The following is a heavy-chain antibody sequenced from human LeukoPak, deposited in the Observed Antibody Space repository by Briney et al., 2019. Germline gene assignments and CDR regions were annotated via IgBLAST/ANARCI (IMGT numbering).Heavy chain of an antibody. V-gene: IGHV4-59*01. J-gene: IGHJ6*03. CDR1: GGSISSYY. D-gene: IGHD5-18*01. CDR3: ARNTAMEYYYMDV. Sequence: PSETLSLTCTVSGGSISSYYWSWIRQPPGKGLEWIGYIYYSGSTNYNPSLKSRVTISVDTSKNQFSLKLSSVTAADTAVYYCARNTAMEYYYMDVWGKGTTVTVPS. CDR2: IYYSGST.